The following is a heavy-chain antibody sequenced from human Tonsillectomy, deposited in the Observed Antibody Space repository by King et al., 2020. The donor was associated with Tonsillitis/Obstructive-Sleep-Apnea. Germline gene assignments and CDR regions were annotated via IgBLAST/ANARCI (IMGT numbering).Heavy chain of an antibody. CDR2: ISGDGGST. D-gene: IGHD5-12*01. CDR1: GFTFDDYD. CDR3: AKAILPGLGYHFDY. Sequence: VQLVESGGGVVQPGGSLRLSCEASGFTFDDYDIHWVRQPPGKGLEWVSLISGDGGSTFYADSVKGRFTISRDNSKNSLYLQMNSLRTEDTAFYFCAKAILPGLGYHFDYWGQGTLVTVSA. J-gene: IGHJ4*02. V-gene: IGHV3-43*02.